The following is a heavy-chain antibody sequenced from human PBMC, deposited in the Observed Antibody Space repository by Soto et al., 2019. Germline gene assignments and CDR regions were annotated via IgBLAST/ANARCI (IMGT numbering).Heavy chain of an antibody. CDR2: FDPEDGET. J-gene: IGHJ6*02. V-gene: IGHV1-24*01. Sequence: ASVKVSCKVSGYTLTELSMHWVRQAPGKGLEWMGGFDPEDGETIYAQKFQGRVTMTEDTSTDTAYMELSSVTAADTAVYYCATLGWRGSGTEEYYYYYGMDVWGQGTTVTVSS. CDR1: GYTLTELS. D-gene: IGHD3-10*01. CDR3: ATLGWRGSGTEEYYYYYGMDV.